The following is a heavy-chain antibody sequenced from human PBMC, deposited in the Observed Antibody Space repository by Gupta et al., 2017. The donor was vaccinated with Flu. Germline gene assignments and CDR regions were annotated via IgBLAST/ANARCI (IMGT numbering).Heavy chain of an antibody. CDR2: IRSSSVT. D-gene: IGHD1-7*01. Sequence: QVQLVESGGGLVKPGGTLRLSCAASGFNFDDYYMCWIRQAPGKGLECISYIRSSSVTSDEDSVRGRFASSRDTAKNSLYLQMNSLRADDTAVYYCARGRTGTTLRRSNWSFDLWGRGTLVTVSS. CDR1: GFNFDDYY. J-gene: IGHJ2*01. V-gene: IGHV3-11*05. CDR3: ARGRTGTTLRRSNWSFDL.